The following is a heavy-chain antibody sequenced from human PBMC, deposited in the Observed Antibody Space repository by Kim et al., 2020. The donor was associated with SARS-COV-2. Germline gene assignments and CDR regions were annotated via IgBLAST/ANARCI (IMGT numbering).Heavy chain of an antibody. V-gene: IGHV4-34*01. D-gene: IGHD2-2*02. Sequence: SETLSLTCAVYGGSFSDYQWSWIRQAPGKGLEWIGEINHSGGTSYNPSLKSRVTISVDTSKNQFSLKLSSVTAVDTALYYCARGRIVVVPSAILGLGPLWSSYYMDVWGKGTTVTVSS. CDR2: INHSGGT. J-gene: IGHJ6*03. CDR3: ARGRIVVVPSAILGLGPLWSSYYMDV. CDR1: GGSFSDYQ.